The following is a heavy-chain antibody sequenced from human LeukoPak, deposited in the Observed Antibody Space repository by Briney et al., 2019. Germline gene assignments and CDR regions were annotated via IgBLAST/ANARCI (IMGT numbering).Heavy chain of an antibody. Sequence: MPGGSLRLSCAASGFSFNDAWMSWVCQAPGKGLEWVGRIKSDTDGETTYYAAPVKGRFTISRDDSRNTLYLQMTTLKTEDTALYYCTTDPHSGYCSGVSCYPYDYWGQGTLVTVSS. CDR1: GFSFNDAW. J-gene: IGHJ4*02. D-gene: IGHD2-15*01. CDR2: IKSDTDGETT. CDR3: TTDPHSGYCSGVSCYPYDY. V-gene: IGHV3-15*01.